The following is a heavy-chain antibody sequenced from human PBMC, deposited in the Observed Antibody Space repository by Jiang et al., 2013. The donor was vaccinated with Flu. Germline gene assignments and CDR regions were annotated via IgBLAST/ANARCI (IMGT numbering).Heavy chain of an antibody. CDR2: IYYSGST. Sequence: GSGLVKPSETLSLTCSVSVGSISSSSYYWGWIRQPPGKGLEWIGSIYYSGSTYYNPSLKSRVTISVDTSKNQFSLKLSSVTAADTAVYYCGRTFPSYGSGSYLIDWGQGTLVTVSS. CDR1: VGSISSSSYY. D-gene: IGHD3-10*01. CDR3: GRTFPSYGSGSYLID. J-gene: IGHJ4*02. V-gene: IGHV4-39*01.